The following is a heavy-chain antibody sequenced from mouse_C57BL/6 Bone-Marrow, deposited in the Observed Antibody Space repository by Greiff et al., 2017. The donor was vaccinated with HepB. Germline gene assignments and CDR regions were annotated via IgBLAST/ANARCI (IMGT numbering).Heavy chain of an antibody. V-gene: IGHV1-81*01. J-gene: IGHJ2*01. CDR1: GYTFTSYG. D-gene: IGHD1-1*01. CDR2: IYPRSGNT. CDR3: LTTVVARDY. Sequence: QVQLQQSGAELARPGASLKLSCAASGYTFTSYGICWVQQSTGQGLEWIGEIYPRSGNTYYTEKFKGKTTLTADKSSSTAYMELRSLTSEDAAVYFCLTTVVARDYWGPGTTLTVSS.